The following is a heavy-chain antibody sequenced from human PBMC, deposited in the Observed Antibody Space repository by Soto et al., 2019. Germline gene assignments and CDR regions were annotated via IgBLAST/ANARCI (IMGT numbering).Heavy chain of an antibody. D-gene: IGHD3-10*01. J-gene: IGHJ4*02. CDR3: ARLLTPAFGRDYFDH. CDR1: GGFISSSSSY. V-gene: IGHV4-39*01. CDR2: IHSGGTT. Sequence: QLQLQESGPGLVKPSETLSLACTVAGGFISSSSSYWGWIRQSPGKGLEWIANIHSGGTTYYNSSLKSRVIISVDPSKDQFSLWVSSVTAADTAVYYCARLLTPAFGRDYFDHWGQGTLVSVSS.